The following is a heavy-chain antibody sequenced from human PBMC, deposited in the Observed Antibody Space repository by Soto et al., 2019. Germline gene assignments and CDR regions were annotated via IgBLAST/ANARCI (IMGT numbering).Heavy chain of an antibody. CDR3: ATHSSSWYPLNFDY. D-gene: IGHD6-13*01. J-gene: IGHJ4*02. CDR2: INHSGST. Sequence: SETLSLTCAVYGGSFSGYYWSWIRQPPGKGLEWIGEINHSGSTNYNPSLKSRVTISVDTSKNQFSLKLSSLRSEDTAVYYCATHSSSWYPLNFDYWGQGTLVTVSS. V-gene: IGHV4-34*01. CDR1: GGSFSGYY.